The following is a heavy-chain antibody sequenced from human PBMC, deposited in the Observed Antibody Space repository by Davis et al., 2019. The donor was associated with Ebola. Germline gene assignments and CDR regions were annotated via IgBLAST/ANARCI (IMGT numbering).Heavy chain of an antibody. CDR2: INHSGST. D-gene: IGHD3-10*01. J-gene: IGHJ4*02. Sequence: PSETLSLTCAVYGGSFSGYYWSWIRQPPGKGLEWIGEINHSGSTNYNPSLKSRVTISVDTSKNQFSLKLSSVTAADTAVYHCARHQGSWSFYYVDYWGQGTLVTVSS. V-gene: IGHV4-34*01. CDR3: ARHQGSWSFYYVDY. CDR1: GGSFSGYY.